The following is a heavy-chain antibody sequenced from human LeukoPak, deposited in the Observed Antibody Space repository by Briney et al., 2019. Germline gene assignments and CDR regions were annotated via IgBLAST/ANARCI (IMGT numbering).Heavy chain of an antibody. CDR2: ISGSGGIT. J-gene: IGHJ4*02. D-gene: IGHD5-18*01. Sequence: GALRLSCAASGFTFSSYGMSWVRQAPGKGLEWVSGISGSGGITDYADSVKGRFTISRDNSKNTLNLQMNSLRAEDTAVYYCAKGYNYNDYWGQGTLVTVSS. V-gene: IGHV3-23*01. CDR3: AKGYNYNDY. CDR1: GFTFSSYG.